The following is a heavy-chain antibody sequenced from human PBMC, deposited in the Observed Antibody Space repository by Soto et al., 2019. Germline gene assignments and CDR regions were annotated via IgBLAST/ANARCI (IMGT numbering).Heavy chain of an antibody. CDR3: ARVYSRYFDWFRPSGAFDI. V-gene: IGHV1-18*01. CDR2: ISAYNGNT. Sequence: ASVKVSCKASGYTFTSYGISWVRQAPGQGLEWMGWISAYNGNTNYAQKLQGRVTMTTDTSTSTAYMELRSLRSDDTAVYYCARVYSRYFDWFRPSGAFDIWGQGTMVTVSS. D-gene: IGHD3-9*01. J-gene: IGHJ3*02. CDR1: GYTFTSYG.